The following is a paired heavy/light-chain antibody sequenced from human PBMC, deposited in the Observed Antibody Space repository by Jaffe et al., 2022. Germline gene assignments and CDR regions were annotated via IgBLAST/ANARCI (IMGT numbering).Heavy chain of an antibody. CDR3: AKDNLEHYDFWSGYYGGGSRNDAFDI. V-gene: IGHV3-23*01. Sequence: EVQLLESGGGLVQPGGSLRLSCAASGFTFSSYAMSWVRQAPGKGLEWVSAISGSGGSTYYADSVKGRFTISRDNSKNTLYLQMNSLRAEDTAVYYCAKDNLEHYDFWSGYYGGGSRNDAFDIWGQGTMVTVSS. CDR2: ISGSGGST. CDR1: GFTFSSYA. J-gene: IGHJ3*02. D-gene: IGHD3-3*01.
Light chain of an antibody. J-gene: IGKJ2*01. CDR3: QQYNNWPPEMYT. CDR2: GAS. CDR1: QSVSSN. V-gene: IGKV3-15*01. Sequence: EIVMTQSPATLSVSPGERATLSCRASQSVSSNLAWYQQKPGQAPRLLIYGASTRATGIPARFSGSGSGTEFTLTISSLQSEDFAVYYCQQYNNWPPEMYTFGQGTKLEIK.